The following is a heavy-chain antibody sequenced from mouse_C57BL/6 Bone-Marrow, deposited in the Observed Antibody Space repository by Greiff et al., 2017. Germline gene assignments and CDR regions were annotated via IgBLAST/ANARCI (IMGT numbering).Heavy chain of an antibody. D-gene: IGHD1-1*01. CDR3: VCHGKGFDY. Sequence: EVQRVESGGGLVQPKGSLKLSCAASGFSFNTYAMNWVRQAPGKGLEWVARIRSKSNNYATYYADSVKDRFTISRDASESMLYLQMNNLKTEATAMFYGVCHGKGFDYWGQGTPLTVSS. J-gene: IGHJ2*01. V-gene: IGHV10-1*01. CDR2: IRSKSNNYAT. CDR1: GFSFNTYA.